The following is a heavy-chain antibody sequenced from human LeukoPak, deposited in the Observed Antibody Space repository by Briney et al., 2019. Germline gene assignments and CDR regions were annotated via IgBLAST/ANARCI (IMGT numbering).Heavy chain of an antibody. CDR1: GFTFSSYS. Sequence: PGGYLRLSCAASGFTFSSYSMNWVRQAPGKGLEWVSSISSSSSYIYYADSVKGRFTISRDNAKNSLYLQMNSLRAEDTAVYYCARASGPGGSPTFDPWGQGTLVTVSS. V-gene: IGHV3-21*01. CDR2: ISSSSSYI. CDR3: ARASGPGGSPTFDP. D-gene: IGHD1-26*01. J-gene: IGHJ5*02.